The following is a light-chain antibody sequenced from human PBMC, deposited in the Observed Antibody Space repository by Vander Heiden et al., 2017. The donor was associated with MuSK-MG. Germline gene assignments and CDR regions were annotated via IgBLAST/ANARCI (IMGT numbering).Light chain of an antibody. J-gene: IGKJ1*01. CDR2: GAS. CDR1: QSVSSSY. V-gene: IGKV3-20*01. CDR3: QQYGSSPA. Sequence: EIVLTQSPGTLSLSPGERATLSCRASQSVSSSYLAWYQQKPGQAPRLLIYGASSRATGIPDRFRGSGSGTDFTLTISRLEPEDFAVYYCQQYGSSPAFGQWTKVEIK.